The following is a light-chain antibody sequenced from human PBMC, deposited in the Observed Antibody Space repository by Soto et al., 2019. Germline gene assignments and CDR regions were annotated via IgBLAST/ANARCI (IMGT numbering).Light chain of an antibody. CDR2: AAS. J-gene: IGKJ4*01. CDR3: QRYNGAHDT. CDR1: QDISIY. V-gene: IGKV1-27*01. Sequence: DIQMTQSPSSLSASVGDRVTITCRASQDISIYLAWFQQKPGKVPKLLIYAASTLQSGVPSRFRGSKSGTNFTITISSLTPEDVATSSCQRYNGAHDTFGGGNKVEIE.